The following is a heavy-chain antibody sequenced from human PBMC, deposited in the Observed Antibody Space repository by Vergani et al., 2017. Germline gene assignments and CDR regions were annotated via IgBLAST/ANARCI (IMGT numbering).Heavy chain of an antibody. D-gene: IGHD5-18*01. CDR1: GFPFSSYS. CDR3: ARDNGYGQMGDY. J-gene: IGHJ4*02. Sequence: EVQLVESGGGLVKPGGSLRLSCAASGFPFSSYSMNWVRQAPGKGLEWVSSISSSSSYIYYADSVKGRFTISRNNAKNSLYLQMNSLRAEDTAVYYCARDNGYGQMGDYWGQGTLVTVSS. V-gene: IGHV3-21*01. CDR2: ISSSSSYI.